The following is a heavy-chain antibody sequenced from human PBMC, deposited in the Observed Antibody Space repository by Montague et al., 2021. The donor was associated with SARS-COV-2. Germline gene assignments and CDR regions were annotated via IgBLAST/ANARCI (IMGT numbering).Heavy chain of an antibody. J-gene: IGHJ4*02. Sequence: SLRLSCATSGFTFSTYAMNWVRQAPGKGLEWVSGISSGGNKHHADSVKGRFTISRDDSRNTLYLQMHSLRAEDTAMYYCAKNFPGQFYFDDWGQGTLVAVFS. CDR3: AKNFPGQFYFDD. CDR2: ISSGGNK. D-gene: IGHD2/OR15-2a*01. CDR1: GFTFSTYA. V-gene: IGHV3-23*01.